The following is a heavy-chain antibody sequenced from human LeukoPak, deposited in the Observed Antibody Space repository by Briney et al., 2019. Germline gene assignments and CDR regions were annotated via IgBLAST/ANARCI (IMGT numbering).Heavy chain of an antibody. Sequence: GGPLTLSCAPSVFPYNCYRMNWVPHAPGRALEGVSSISSSSSHIYYADSVKGRLTISRDNAKNSLYLQMNSLRAEDTAVYYCARDVVSRVAAQEGGGWGQGAMVSVSS. D-gene: IGHD2-15*01. V-gene: IGHV3-21*01. J-gene: IGHJ3*01. CDR2: ISSSSSHI. CDR1: VFPYNCYR. CDR3: ARDVVSRVAAQEGGG.